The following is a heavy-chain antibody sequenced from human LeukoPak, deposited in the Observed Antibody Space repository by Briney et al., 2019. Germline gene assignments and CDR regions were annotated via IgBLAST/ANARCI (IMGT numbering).Heavy chain of an antibody. V-gene: IGHV3-23*01. Sequence: PRGSLRLSCAASGFTFSSYAMSWVRQAPGKRLESVSAISGSGGIAYYADSVKGRFTISRDNSKNAVYLQMNSLSAEDTAVYYCAKAFIVGYYFDFWGQGTLVTVSS. J-gene: IGHJ4*02. CDR1: GFTFSSYA. D-gene: IGHD1-26*01. CDR3: AKAFIVGYYFDF. CDR2: ISGSGGIA.